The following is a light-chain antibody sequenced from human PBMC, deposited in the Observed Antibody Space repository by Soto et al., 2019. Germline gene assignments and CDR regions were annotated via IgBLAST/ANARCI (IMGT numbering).Light chain of an antibody. J-gene: IGKJ4*01. Sequence: IVLTQSPGTLSLSPGERATLSCRASRSVGAYLAWYQQSPGLAPRLLIYAASSRATGIPDRFSGSGSGTDFTLTISRLEPEDSAVYYCQQYVRIPLTFGGGTKVDIK. V-gene: IGKV3-20*01. CDR3: QQYVRIPLT. CDR1: RSVGAY. CDR2: AAS.